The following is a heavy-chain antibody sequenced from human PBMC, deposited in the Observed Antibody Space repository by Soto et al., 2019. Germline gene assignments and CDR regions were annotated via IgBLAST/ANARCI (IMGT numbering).Heavy chain of an antibody. J-gene: IGHJ4*02. V-gene: IGHV3-33*01. D-gene: IGHD6-19*01. Sequence: QVQLVESGGGVVQPGRSLRLSCAASGFTFSSYGMHWVRQAPGKGLEWVAVIWYDGSNKYYADSVKGRFTISRDNSKTTLYLQMNSLRAEDTAVYYCASIISSGWYEIDYWGQGTLVTVSS. CDR3: ASIISSGWYEIDY. CDR2: IWYDGSNK. CDR1: GFTFSSYG.